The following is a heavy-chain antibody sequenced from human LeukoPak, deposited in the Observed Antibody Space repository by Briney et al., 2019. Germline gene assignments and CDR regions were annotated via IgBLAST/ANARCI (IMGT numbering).Heavy chain of an antibody. CDR2: IYYSGST. D-gene: IGHD3-3*01. CDR1: GGSISSGGYY. Sequence: PSETLSLTCTVSGGSISSGGYYWSWIRQHPGKGLEWIGYIYYSGSTYYNPSLKSRVTISVDTSKNQFSLKLSSVTAADTAVYYCARATYDFWSGYSYYYYGMDVWGQGTTVTVSS. V-gene: IGHV4-31*03. J-gene: IGHJ6*02. CDR3: ARATYDFWSGYSYYYYGMDV.